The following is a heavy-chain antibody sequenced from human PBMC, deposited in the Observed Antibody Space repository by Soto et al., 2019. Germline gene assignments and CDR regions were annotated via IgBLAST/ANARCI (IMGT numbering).Heavy chain of an antibody. CDR2: ISSGSDNI. CDR3: ARLPKGSLVTA. Sequence: GGSLRLSCVASGFRFSDHSMTWVRQSPGKGLQWIAYISSGSDNIYYAESVRGRFTVSRDNAKNALFLQMNSLRDDDTATYYSARLPKGSLVTAWGQGTRVTVSS. V-gene: IGHV3-48*02. D-gene: IGHD2-21*02. J-gene: IGHJ4*02. CDR1: GFRFSDHS.